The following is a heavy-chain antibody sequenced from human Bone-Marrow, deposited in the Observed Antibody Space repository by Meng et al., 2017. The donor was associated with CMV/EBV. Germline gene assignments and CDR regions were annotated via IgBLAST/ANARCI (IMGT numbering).Heavy chain of an antibody. D-gene: IGHD2-2*01. CDR1: GFTFSSYA. CDR2: ISYDGSNK. V-gene: IGHV3-30-3*01. Sequence: GGSLRLSCAASGFTFSSYAMHWVRQAPGKGLEWVAVISYDGSNKYYADSVKGRFTISRDNSKNTLYLQMNSLRAEDTAVYYCARDLPDCSSTSCYILGYYYYYYGMDVWGQGTTVTCSS. CDR3: ARDLPDCSSTSCYILGYYYYYYGMDV. J-gene: IGHJ6*01.